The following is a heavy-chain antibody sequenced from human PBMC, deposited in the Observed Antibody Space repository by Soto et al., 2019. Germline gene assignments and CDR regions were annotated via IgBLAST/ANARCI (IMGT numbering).Heavy chain of an antibody. Sequence: QVQLVQSGAEVKKPGSSVKVSCKASGDTLSKYGVSWVRQAPGQGLEWMGGITPIFGTPTYAQRFQGRVTITADKSTSTRHLELTSLRSDDTAVYYCAKSRAGVSCCLVDVWGQGTTVTVSS. CDR3: AKSRAGVSCCLVDV. CDR2: ITPIFGTP. D-gene: IGHD6-13*01. CDR1: GDTLSKYG. V-gene: IGHV1-69*06. J-gene: IGHJ6*02.